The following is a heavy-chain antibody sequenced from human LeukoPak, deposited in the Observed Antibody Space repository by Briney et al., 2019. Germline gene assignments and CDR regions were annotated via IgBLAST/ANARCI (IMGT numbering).Heavy chain of an antibody. CDR1: GFTFSSYE. Sequence: GGSLRLSCAASGFTFSSYEMNWVRQAPGKGLEWVSYISSSGSTIYYADSVKGRFTISRDNAKNSLYLQMNSLRAEDTAVYYCARDGGVPAARKFDYWGQGTLVTVSS. V-gene: IGHV3-48*03. J-gene: IGHJ4*02. D-gene: IGHD2-2*01. CDR3: ARDGGVPAARKFDY. CDR2: ISSSGSTI.